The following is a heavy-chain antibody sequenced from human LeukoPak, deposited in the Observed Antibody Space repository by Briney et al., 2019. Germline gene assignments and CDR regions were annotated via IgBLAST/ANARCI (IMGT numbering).Heavy chain of an antibody. V-gene: IGHV3-48*03. CDR1: GFTFSSYE. J-gene: IGHJ6*04. D-gene: IGHD3-10*02. Sequence: GGSLRLSCAASGFTFSSYEMNWVCQAPGKGLEWISYISSSGSTIYYADSVKGRFTISRDNAKNSLYLQMNSLRAEDTAVYYCAELGITMIGGVWGKGTTVTISS. CDR3: AELGITMIGGV. CDR2: ISSSGSTI.